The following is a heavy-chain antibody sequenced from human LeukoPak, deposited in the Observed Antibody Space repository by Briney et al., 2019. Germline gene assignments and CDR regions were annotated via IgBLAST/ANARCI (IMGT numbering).Heavy chain of an antibody. CDR2: ISDDGSNK. J-gene: IGHJ3*02. D-gene: IGHD3-9*01. CDR1: GFTFSSYG. V-gene: IGHV3-30*18. CDR3: AKDIFPLTGRDAFDI. Sequence: GRSLRLSCAASGFTFSSYGMHWVRQAPGKGLEGVAVISDDGSNKYYADSVKGRFTISIDNSKNTLYLQMNSLRAEDTAVYYCAKDIFPLTGRDAFDIWGQGTMVTVSS.